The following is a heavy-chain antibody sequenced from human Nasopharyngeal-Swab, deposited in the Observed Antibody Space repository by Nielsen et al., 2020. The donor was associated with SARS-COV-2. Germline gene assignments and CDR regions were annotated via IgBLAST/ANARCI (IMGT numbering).Heavy chain of an antibody. D-gene: IGHD3-10*01. CDR3: ARVDLALSNYFDY. Sequence: GGSLRLSCAASGFTFSTYEMNWVRQTPGKGLEWVSYISGTASTIYYADSVKGRFTISRDNAKNSLYLHMNSLTAEDTAIYYCARVDLALSNYFDYWDQGTLVTVSS. CDR1: GFTFSTYE. J-gene: IGHJ4*02. CDR2: ISGTASTI. V-gene: IGHV3-48*03.